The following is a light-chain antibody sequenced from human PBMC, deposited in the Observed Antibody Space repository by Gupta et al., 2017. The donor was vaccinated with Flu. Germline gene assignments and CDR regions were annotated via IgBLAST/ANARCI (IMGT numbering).Light chain of an antibody. CDR3: QHRSNCPWT. V-gene: IGKV3-11*01. J-gene: IGKJ1*01. CDR2: AAS. CDR1: HSVSSH. Sequence: IVLTQSSATLSLSPGERATPPCRASHSVSSHLACLLQQPGQAPSPLTHAASNRHTRLPARCSGRGSRTVFTLTISSREPEDFAVYYCQHRSNCPWTFGHGTKVDIK.